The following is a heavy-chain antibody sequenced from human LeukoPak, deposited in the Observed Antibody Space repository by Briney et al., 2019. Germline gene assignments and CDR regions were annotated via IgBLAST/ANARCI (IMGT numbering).Heavy chain of an antibody. D-gene: IGHD1-26*01. CDR1: GGSFSSFY. V-gene: IGHV4-34*01. Sequence: SETLSLTCAVYGGSFSSFYWSWIRQPPGKGLEWIGEINHRGRPNYNPSLKSRVTISVDTSKNQFSLKLNSVTAADTAVYYCATGNGSYGDHAFDIWGQGTMVTVSS. CDR3: ATGNGSYGDHAFDI. J-gene: IGHJ3*02. CDR2: INHRGRP.